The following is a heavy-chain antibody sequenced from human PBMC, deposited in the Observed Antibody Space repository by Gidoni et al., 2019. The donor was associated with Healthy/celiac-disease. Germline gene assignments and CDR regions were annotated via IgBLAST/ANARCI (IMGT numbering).Heavy chain of an antibody. CDR2: INPNSGST. CDR3: ARDGVEPFGTIVVVPAAMTY. CDR1: GYTLPGYY. Sequence: QVQLVQSGAEVKKPGASVKVSCKASGYTLPGYYMLWAPQGPDRSVTGVGVRQAPGQGLEWMGWINPNSGSTNYAQKFQGRVTMTRDTSISTAYMELSRLRSDDTAVYYCARDGVEPFGTIVVVPAAMTYWGQGTLVTVSS. V-gene: IGHV1-2*02. D-gene: IGHD2-2*01. J-gene: IGHJ4*02.